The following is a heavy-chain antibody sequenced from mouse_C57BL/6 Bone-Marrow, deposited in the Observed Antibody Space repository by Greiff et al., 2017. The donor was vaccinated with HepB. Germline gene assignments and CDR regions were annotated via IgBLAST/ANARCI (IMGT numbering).Heavy chain of an antibody. Sequence: EVKLKQSGAELVRPGASVKLSCTASGFNIKDDYMHWVKQRPEQGLEWIGWIDPENGDTEYASKFQGKATITADTSSNTAYLQLSSLTSEDTAVYYCTTKGFDYWGQGTTLTVSS. V-gene: IGHV14-4*01. CDR1: GFNIKDDY. CDR2: IDPENGDT. CDR3: TTKGFDY. J-gene: IGHJ2*01.